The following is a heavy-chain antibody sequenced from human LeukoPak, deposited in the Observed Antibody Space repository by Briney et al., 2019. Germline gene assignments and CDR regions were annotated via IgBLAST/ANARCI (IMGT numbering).Heavy chain of an antibody. V-gene: IGHV3-48*01. Sequence: GGSLRLSCAASGFTFSSYSMNWVRQAPGKGLEWVSYISSSSSTIYYADSVKGRFTISRDNAKNSLYLQMNSLRAEDTAVYYCARERKQLVNDAFDIWGQGTMVTVSS. CDR3: ARERKQLVNDAFDI. J-gene: IGHJ3*02. CDR1: GFTFSSYS. D-gene: IGHD6-6*01. CDR2: ISSSSSTI.